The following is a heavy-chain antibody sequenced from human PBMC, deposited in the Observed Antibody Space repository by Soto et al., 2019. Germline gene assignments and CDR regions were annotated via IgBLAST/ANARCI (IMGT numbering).Heavy chain of an antibody. CDR3: ARERIAAARRSEYFEP. Sequence: SLRLSCAASGFTFSSFAMSWVRQAPGKGLEWVSSISSSSSYIYYADSVKGRFTISRDNAKNSLYLQMNSLRAQDPAVYYFARERIAAARRSEYFEPWGQGTLVTVSS. D-gene: IGHD6-13*01. CDR1: GFTFSSFA. CDR2: ISSSSSYI. J-gene: IGHJ1*01. V-gene: IGHV3-21*01.